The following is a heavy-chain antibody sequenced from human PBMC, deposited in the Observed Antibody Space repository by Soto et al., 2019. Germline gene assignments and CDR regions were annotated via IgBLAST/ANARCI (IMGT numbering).Heavy chain of an antibody. CDR3: ASAVGGYSYGFRYYYGMDV. CDR1: GGSFRGYY. CDR2: INHSGST. V-gene: IGHV4-34*01. D-gene: IGHD5-18*01. J-gene: IGHJ6*02. Sequence: SETLSLTCAVYGGSFRGYYLSWIRQPPGKGLEWIGEINHSGSTNYNPSLKSRVTISVDTSKNQFSLKLSSVTAADTAVYYCASAVGGYSYGFRYYYGMDVWGQGATVTVSS.